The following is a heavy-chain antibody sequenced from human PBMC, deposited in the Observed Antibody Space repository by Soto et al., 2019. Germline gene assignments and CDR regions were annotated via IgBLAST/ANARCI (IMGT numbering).Heavy chain of an antibody. J-gene: IGHJ6*02. CDR2: IYYSGST. V-gene: IGHV4-30-4*01. CDR3: ARTTVVTPPFYYYYGMDV. CDR1: GGSISSGDYY. D-gene: IGHD4-17*01. Sequence: SETLSLTCTVSGGSISSGDYYWSWIRQPPGKGLEWIGYIYYSGSTYYNPSLKSRVTISVDTSKNQFSLKLSSVTAADTAVYYCARTTVVTPPFYYYYGMDVWGQGTTVTVSS.